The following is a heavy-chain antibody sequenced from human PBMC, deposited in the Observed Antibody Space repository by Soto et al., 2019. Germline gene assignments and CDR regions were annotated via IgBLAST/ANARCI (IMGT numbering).Heavy chain of an antibody. J-gene: IGHJ4*02. CDR2: ISYDGSNK. CDR1: GFTFSSYA. V-gene: IGHV3-30-3*01. D-gene: IGHD3-3*01. CDR3: ARSPGGGTRFLEWLYIDY. Sequence: QVQLVESGGGVVQPGRSLRLSCAASGFTFSSYAMHWVRQAPGKGLEWVAVISYDGSNKYYADSVKGRFTISRDNSKNTLYLQMNSLRAEDTAVYYCARSPGGGTRFLEWLYIDYWGQGTLVTVSS.